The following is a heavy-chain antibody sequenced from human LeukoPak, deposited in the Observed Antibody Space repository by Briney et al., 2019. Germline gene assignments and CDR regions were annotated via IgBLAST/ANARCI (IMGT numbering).Heavy chain of an antibody. CDR3: AREGLYYDILTGYYEDY. J-gene: IGHJ4*02. CDR2: ISAYNGNT. CDR1: GYTFTSYG. V-gene: IGHV1-18*01. Sequence: ASVKVSCKASGYTFTSYGISWVRQAPGQGLEWMGWISAYNGNTNYAQKLQGRVTMTTDTSTSTAYMDLRSLRSDDTAVYYCAREGLYYDILTGYYEDYWGQGTLVTVSS. D-gene: IGHD3-9*01.